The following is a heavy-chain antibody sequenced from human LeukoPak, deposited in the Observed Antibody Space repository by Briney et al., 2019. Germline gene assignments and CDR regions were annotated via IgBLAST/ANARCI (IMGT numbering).Heavy chain of an antibody. CDR1: GYIFTSYV. J-gene: IGHJ4*02. CDR3: ARSQQQLVPIMTN. Sequence: GASVKVSCKASGYIFTSYVINWVRQAPGQGLEWMGWINTYTGNPTYAQGFTGRFVFSLDTSVSTAYLQISSLKAEDTAVYYCARSQQQLVPIMTNWGQGTLVTVSS. V-gene: IGHV7-4-1*02. D-gene: IGHD6-13*01. CDR2: INTYTGNP.